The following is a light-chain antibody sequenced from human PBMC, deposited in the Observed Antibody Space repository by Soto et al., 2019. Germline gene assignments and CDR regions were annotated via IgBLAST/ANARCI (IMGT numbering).Light chain of an antibody. J-gene: IGLJ2*01. V-gene: IGLV2-14*01. CDR1: SSDVGGYNY. CDR2: EVS. Sequence: QSALTQPASVSGSPGQSITISCTGTSSDVGGYNYVSWYQQHPGKAPILVIYEVSNRPSGVSNRFSGSKSGNTASLTISGLQAEDEAVYFCSSFASNRDVVFGGGTKLTVL. CDR3: SSFASNRDVV.